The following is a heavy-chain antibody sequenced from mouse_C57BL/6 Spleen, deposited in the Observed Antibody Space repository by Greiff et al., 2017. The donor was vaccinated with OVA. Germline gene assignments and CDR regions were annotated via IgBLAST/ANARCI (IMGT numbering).Heavy chain of an antibody. CDR3: ARYRTETWAGYFDY. V-gene: IGHV7-3*01. CDR2: IRHKANGYTT. J-gene: IGHJ2*01. Sequence: EVKLMESGGGLVQPGGSLSLSCAASGFTFTDYYMSWVRQPPGKALEWLGFIRHKANGYTTEYSASVKGRFTISRDDYQSILYLQMNALRAKDSATYYCARYRTETWAGYFDYWGQGTTLTVSS. CDR1: GFTFTDYY.